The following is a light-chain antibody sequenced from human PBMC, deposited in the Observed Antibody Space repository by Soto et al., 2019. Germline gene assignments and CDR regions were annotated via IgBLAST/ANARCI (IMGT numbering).Light chain of an antibody. Sequence: DIVMTQSPDSLAVSLGERATINGKSSQSVLHSSNNKNYLSWYQQKPGQPPKLLIYWASSRESGVPDRISGSGSLTDFTLTISSLQAEAVAVYYCQQYYSTPLTFGGGTKVE. CDR2: WAS. J-gene: IGKJ4*01. V-gene: IGKV4-1*01. CDR1: QSVLHSSNNKNY. CDR3: QQYYSTPLT.